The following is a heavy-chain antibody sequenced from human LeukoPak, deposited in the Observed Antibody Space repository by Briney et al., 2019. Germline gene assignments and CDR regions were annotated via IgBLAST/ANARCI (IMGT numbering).Heavy chain of an antibody. D-gene: IGHD2-8*01. J-gene: IGHJ4*02. CDR2: ISDTGGST. CDR3: AKDTSLGRYCTNGVCSPFDY. Sequence: GGSLRLSCAASGFTFSSYAMTWVRQAPGKGLEWVSAISDTGGSTYDADSVKGRFTISRDNSKTTLYLQMNSLRAEDTAVYYCAKDTSLGRYCTNGVCSPFDYWGQGTLVTVSS. V-gene: IGHV3-23*01. CDR1: GFTFSSYA.